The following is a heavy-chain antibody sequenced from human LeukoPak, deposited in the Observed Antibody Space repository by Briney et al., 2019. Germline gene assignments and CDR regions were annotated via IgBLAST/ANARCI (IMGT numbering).Heavy chain of an antibody. CDR2: IYYSGST. Sequence: SETLSLTCTVSGASIGSSIYYWGWIRQPPGKGLEWIGNIYYSGSTYYNPSLRSRVTISVDTSKNQVSLNLSSVTAADTAVYYCARRPRGLEWFFDYWGQGTLVTVSS. D-gene: IGHD3-3*01. V-gene: IGHV4-39*01. J-gene: IGHJ4*02. CDR1: GASIGSSIYY. CDR3: ARRPRGLEWFFDY.